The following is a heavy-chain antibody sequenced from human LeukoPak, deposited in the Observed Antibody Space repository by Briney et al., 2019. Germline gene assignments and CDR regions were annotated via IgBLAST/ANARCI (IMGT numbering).Heavy chain of an antibody. Sequence: ASVKVSCKASGYTFSSYGINWVRQAPGQGLAWMGWISPYNGDTYYVQNLQGRVTLTTDTSTSTAYMELRSLTSDDTAVYYCARGDSSPDYSGQGTLVTVSS. J-gene: IGHJ4*02. D-gene: IGHD6-13*01. CDR1: GYTFSSYG. CDR2: ISPYNGDT. CDR3: ARGDSSPDY. V-gene: IGHV1-18*01.